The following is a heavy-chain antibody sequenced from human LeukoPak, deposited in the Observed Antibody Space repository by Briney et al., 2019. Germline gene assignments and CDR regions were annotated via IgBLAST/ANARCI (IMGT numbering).Heavy chain of an antibody. D-gene: IGHD6-13*01. CDR1: GFTVSSNY. V-gene: IGHV3-66*01. Sequence: GGPLSFSCAAPGFTVSSNYMSWVRQAPGKGLEWVSVIYSGGSTYYADSVKGRFTISRDNSKNTLYLQMNSLRAEDTAVYYCARVGLPAAGTRTFDYWGQGTLVTVSS. J-gene: IGHJ4*02. CDR2: IYSGGST. CDR3: ARVGLPAAGTRTFDY.